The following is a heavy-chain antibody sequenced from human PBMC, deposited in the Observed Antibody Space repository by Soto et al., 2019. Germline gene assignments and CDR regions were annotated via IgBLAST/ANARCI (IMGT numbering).Heavy chain of an antibody. CDR2: ISYDGSNK. CDR3: AGGGGIAAAGTLFPYYFAY. D-gene: IGHD6-13*01. CDR1: GFTFSSYA. Sequence: QVQLVESGGGVVQPGRSLRLSCAASGFTFSSYAMHWVRQAPGKGLEWVAVISYDGSNKYYADSVKGRFTISRDNSKNTLYLQMNSLRAEDTAVYYCAGGGGIAAAGTLFPYYFAYWGQGTLVTVSS. V-gene: IGHV3-30-3*01. J-gene: IGHJ4*02.